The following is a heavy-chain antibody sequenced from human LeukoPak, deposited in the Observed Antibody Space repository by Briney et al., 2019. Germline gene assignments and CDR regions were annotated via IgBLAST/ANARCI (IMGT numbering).Heavy chain of an antibody. CDR3: ARHGSDYGDLYYFDY. CDR2: IYYSGST. D-gene: IGHD4-17*01. V-gene: IGHV4-59*08. Sequence: KPSETLSLTCTVSGGSISSCYWSWIRQPPGKGLEWIGYIYYSGSTNYNPSLKSRVTISVDTSKNQFSLKLSSVTAADTAVYYCARHGSDYGDLYYFDYWGQGTLVTVSS. CDR1: GGSISSCY. J-gene: IGHJ4*02.